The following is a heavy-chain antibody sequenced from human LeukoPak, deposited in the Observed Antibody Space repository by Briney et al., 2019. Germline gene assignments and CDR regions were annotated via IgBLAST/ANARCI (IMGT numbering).Heavy chain of an antibody. J-gene: IGHJ4*02. D-gene: IGHD6-19*01. Sequence: PGGSLRLSCAASGFPLSSYAMSWVRQAPGKGLEWVSGISGGGGSTFYADSVEGRFTISRDNSKNTLYLQMNSLRAEDTAVYYCVNLYSSNYWGQGTLVTVSS. V-gene: IGHV3-23*01. CDR2: ISGGGGST. CDR3: VNLYSSNY. CDR1: GFPLSSYA.